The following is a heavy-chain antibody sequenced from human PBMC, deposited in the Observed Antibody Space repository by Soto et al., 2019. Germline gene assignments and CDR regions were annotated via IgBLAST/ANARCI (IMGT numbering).Heavy chain of an antibody. D-gene: IGHD1-26*01. V-gene: IGHV3-13*05. J-gene: IGHJ6*02. Sequence: GGSLRLSCAASGFPFRDYDMHWVRQRKGKGLEWVSALGAARDPYYVGSVKGRFSVSRDNAQNSLFLQMNNLRVDDTAVYFCARAYLGRLPRRADYYYAMDVWGRGTTVTVSS. CDR3: ARAYLGRLPRRADYYYAMDV. CDR2: LGAARDP. CDR1: GFPFRDYD.